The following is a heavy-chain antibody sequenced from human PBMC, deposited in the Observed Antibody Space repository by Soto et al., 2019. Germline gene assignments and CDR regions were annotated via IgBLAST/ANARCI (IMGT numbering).Heavy chain of an antibody. CDR3: ARDPLPYGVGDWFDP. CDR2: ISYDGSNK. D-gene: IGHD3-16*01. V-gene: IGHV3-30-3*01. Sequence: QVQLVESGGGVVQPGRSLRLSCAASGFTFSSYAMHWVRQAPGKGLEWVAVISYDGSNKYYADSVKGRFTISRDNSKNTLYLQMTSLRAEDTAVYYCARDPLPYGVGDWFDPWGQGTLVTVSA. CDR1: GFTFSSYA. J-gene: IGHJ5*02.